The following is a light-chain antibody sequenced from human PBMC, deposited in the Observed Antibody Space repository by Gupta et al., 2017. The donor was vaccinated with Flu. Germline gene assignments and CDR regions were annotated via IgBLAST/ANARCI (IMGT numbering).Light chain of an antibody. V-gene: IGKV3-15*01. Sequence: IVITPSPATLSASAGERVTLSCRASQSVSSDLAWYHQKPGQAPRLLIYGATTRATGIPARFSGSGSGTEFTLTISSLQSEDFAVYYCQQYNNWPPITFGQGTRLEIK. J-gene: IGKJ5*01. CDR3: QQYNNWPPIT. CDR1: QSVSSD. CDR2: GAT.